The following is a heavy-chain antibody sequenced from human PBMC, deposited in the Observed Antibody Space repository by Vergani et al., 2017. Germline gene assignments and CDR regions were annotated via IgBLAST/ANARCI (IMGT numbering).Heavy chain of an antibody. Sequence: QVQLQESGPGLVKPSQTLSLTCTVSGGSISSGSYYWSWIRQPAGKGLEWIGRIYTSGSTNYNPSLKSRVTISVDTSKNQFSLQLSSVTAADTAVYYCARESRLSYSSGYYFDYWGQGTLVTVSS. J-gene: IGHJ4*02. D-gene: IGHD3-22*01. CDR2: IYTSGST. CDR3: ARESRLSYSSGYYFDY. CDR1: GGSISSGSYY. V-gene: IGHV4-61*02.